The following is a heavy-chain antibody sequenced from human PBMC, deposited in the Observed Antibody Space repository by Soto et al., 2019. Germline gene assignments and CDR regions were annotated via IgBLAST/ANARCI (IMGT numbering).Heavy chain of an antibody. CDR1: GYTFTSYY. J-gene: IGHJ3*02. CDR3: GSTYYNPSLKSRVTISVDTSKNQFSLKLSSVTAADTAVYYCARPTDLYCSSTSCYGSRDGYDAFDI. V-gene: IGHV1-46*01. CDR2: INPSGGST. Sequence: ASVKVSCKASGYTFTSYYMHWVRQAPGQGLEWMGIINPSGGSTSYAQKFQGRVTMTRNTTTSTIYIELSSLRSEDTAVYYSGSTYYNPSLKSRVTISVDTSKNQFSLKLSSVTAADTAVYYCARPTDLYCSSTSCYGSRDGYDAFDIWGQGTMVTVSS. D-gene: IGHD3-10*01.